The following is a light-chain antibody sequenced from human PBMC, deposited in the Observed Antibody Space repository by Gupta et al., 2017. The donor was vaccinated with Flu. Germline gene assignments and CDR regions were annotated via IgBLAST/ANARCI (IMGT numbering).Light chain of an antibody. J-gene: IGKJ4*01. CDR3: QQYDNYPIT. V-gene: IGKV1D-16*01. Sequence: PSSLSASVGDRVIITCRASQDISSWLAWYQQKPEKAPKSLIYSASNSQSGVPPRFSGSGSGTEFTLTISVLHPEDFATYYCQQYDNYPITFGGGTKVEIK. CDR1: QDISSW. CDR2: SAS.